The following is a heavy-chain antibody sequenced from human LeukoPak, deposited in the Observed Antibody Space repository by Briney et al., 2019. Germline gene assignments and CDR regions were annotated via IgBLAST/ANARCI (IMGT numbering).Heavy chain of an antibody. Sequence: PGGSLRLSCAASGFTFSSYAMSWVRQAPGKGLEWVSAISGSGGCTYYADSVRGRFTISRGSSENTLYLQMNSLRAEDTAVYYCAKDAYSYGSSDLDYWGQGTLVTVSS. D-gene: IGHD5-18*01. V-gene: IGHV3-23*01. CDR3: AKDAYSYGSSDLDY. J-gene: IGHJ4*02. CDR1: GFTFSSYA. CDR2: ISGSGGCT.